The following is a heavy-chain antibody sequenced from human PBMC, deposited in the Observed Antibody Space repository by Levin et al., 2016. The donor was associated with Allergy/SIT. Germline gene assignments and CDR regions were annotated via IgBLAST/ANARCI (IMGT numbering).Heavy chain of an antibody. J-gene: IGHJ6*04. V-gene: IGHV4-61*01. CDR1: GASVSSGTYY. CDR3: ARGLQLVRGLEPMDV. Sequence: SETLSLTCTVSGASVSSGTYYWSWIRQPPGKGLEWIGYIYYSGSTNFNPSLKSRATISVDTSKNQFSLKVSSVTAADAAVYYCARGLQLVRGLEPMDVWGKGTTVTVSS. D-gene: IGHD6-6*01. CDR2: IYYSGST.